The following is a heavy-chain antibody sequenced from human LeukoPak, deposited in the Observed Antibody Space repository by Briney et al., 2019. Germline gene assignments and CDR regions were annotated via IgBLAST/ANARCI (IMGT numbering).Heavy chain of an antibody. CDR2: IRYDGGNK. D-gene: IGHD6-13*01. CDR1: GFTFSSYG. Sequence: GGSLRLSCAASGFTFSSYGMHWVRQAPGKGLEWVAFIRYDGGNKYYADSVKGRFTISRDNSKNTLYLQMNSLRAEDTAVYYCAKDLSGPGIAAAGGYWGQGTLVTVSS. V-gene: IGHV3-30*02. CDR3: AKDLSGPGIAAAGGY. J-gene: IGHJ4*02.